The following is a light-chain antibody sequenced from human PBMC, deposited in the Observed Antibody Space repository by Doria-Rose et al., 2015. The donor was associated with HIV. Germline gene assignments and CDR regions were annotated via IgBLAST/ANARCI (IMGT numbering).Light chain of an antibody. CDR3: HQYGTSWT. CDR1: QSFSSTY. V-gene: IGKV3-20*01. CDR2: DGS. Sequence: TQSPGTLSLSPGGRATLSCRASQSFSSTYLAWYQQKPGQVPSLLIYDGSTRATGIPDRFSASGPGTDFTLTINRLEPEDFALYYCHQYGTSWTFGQGTKVEI. J-gene: IGKJ1*01.